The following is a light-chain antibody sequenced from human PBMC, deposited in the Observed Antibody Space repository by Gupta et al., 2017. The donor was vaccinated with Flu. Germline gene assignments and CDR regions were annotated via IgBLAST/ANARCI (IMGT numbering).Light chain of an antibody. CDR3: MQTLQRPVA. J-gene: IGKJ1*01. V-gene: IGKV2-28*01. CDR2: LAS. CDR1: QSLLHSKGYNY. Sequence: VAPGETASISCRSSQSLLHSKGYNYVDWYVEKAGQSPQLLIYLASNRASGVPDRVIARGSGTDFTLRIRTVEAEDVGVYYCMQTLQRPVAFGQGTKVEIK.